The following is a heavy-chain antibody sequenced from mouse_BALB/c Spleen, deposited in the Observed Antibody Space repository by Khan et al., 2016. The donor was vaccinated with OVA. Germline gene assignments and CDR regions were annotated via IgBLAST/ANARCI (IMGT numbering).Heavy chain of an antibody. CDR1: GYSITSGYG. Sequence: VQLQQSGPGLVKPSQSLSLTCTVTGYSITSGYGWNWIRQFPGNKLEWMGYISYSGSTNYNPSLKSRISITRDTSKNQFFPQLNSVTTEDTATYYCARTARIKYWGQGTTLTVSS. V-gene: IGHV3-2*02. D-gene: IGHD1-2*01. CDR2: ISYSGST. J-gene: IGHJ2*01. CDR3: ARTARIKY.